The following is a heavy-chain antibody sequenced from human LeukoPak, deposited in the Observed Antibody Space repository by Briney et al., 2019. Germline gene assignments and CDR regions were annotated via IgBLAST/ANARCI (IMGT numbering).Heavy chain of an antibody. J-gene: IGHJ4*02. V-gene: IGHV3-73*01. Sequence: GGSLRLSCAASGFTFSGSAMHWVRQASGKGLEWVGRIRSKANSYATAYAASVKGRFTISRDDSKNTAYLQMNSLKTEDTAVYYCTRLKAYCSSTSCYGYWGQGTLVTVSS. CDR2: IRSKANSYAT. CDR1: GFTFSGSA. D-gene: IGHD2-2*01. CDR3: TRLKAYCSSTSCYGY.